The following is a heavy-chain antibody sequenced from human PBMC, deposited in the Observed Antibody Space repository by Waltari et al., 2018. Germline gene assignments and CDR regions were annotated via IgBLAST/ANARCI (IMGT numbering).Heavy chain of an antibody. Sequence: EVQLLASGGGLVQPGGSLGLSCAASGFPFRSEDMNWVGQDPGKGLEWVSYITNSGGSTYHADSVKGRFTISRDNSKNMLYLQMNSLRAEDTAVYYCARRPCRDGNCYMDHWGQGTLVTVSS. CDR2: ITNSGGST. V-gene: IGHV3-23*01. CDR1: GFPFRSED. J-gene: IGHJ4*02. CDR3: ARRPCRDGNCYMDH. D-gene: IGHD2-15*01.